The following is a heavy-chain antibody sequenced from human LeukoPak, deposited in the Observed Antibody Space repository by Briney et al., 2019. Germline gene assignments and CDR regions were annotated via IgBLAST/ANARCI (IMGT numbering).Heavy chain of an antibody. Sequence: SETLSLTCTVSGGSISSYYWSWIRQPPGKGRGWIGFVYYIVSTNYNPSLKSRATIPVDTSKNHCSLKRTSVTAADPAVYYCASCGCGSSWPLTYYYYGMDVWGQGTPVTVSS. J-gene: IGHJ6*02. CDR1: GGSISSYY. D-gene: IGHD6-13*01. V-gene: IGHV4-59*12. CDR2: VYYIVST. CDR3: ASCGCGSSWPLTYYYYGMDV.